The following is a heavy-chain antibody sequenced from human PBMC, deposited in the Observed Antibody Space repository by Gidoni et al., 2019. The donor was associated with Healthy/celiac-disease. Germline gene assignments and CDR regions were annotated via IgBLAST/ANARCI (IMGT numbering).Heavy chain of an antibody. Sequence: VQLVESGGGVVQPGRSLSLSCAASGFTFSSYGMPWVRQAPGKGLGWVAVIWYDGSNKYYADSVKGRFTISRDNSKNTLYLQMNSLRAEDTAVYYCARGGDDYGDRGAFDIWGQGTMVTVSS. V-gene: IGHV3-33*01. J-gene: IGHJ3*02. CDR1: GFTFSSYG. D-gene: IGHD4-17*01. CDR2: IWYDGSNK. CDR3: ARGGDDYGDRGAFDI.